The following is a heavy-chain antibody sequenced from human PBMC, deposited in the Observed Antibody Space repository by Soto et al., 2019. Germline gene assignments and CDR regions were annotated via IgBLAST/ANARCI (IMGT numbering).Heavy chain of an antibody. CDR2: SHQSGNT. Sequence: QVQLQESGPGLVKPSGTLSLTCAVSGVSISSHDWWTWVRQPPGKGLEWIGESHQSGNTNYNSSRESRANIPGDKSKNQFSLKLSSVTVADTAVYDCATRYSSRFYWGKGTLVTVSS. V-gene: IGHV4-4*02. CDR1: GVSISSHDW. CDR3: ATRYSSRFY. D-gene: IGHD6-13*01. J-gene: IGHJ4*02.